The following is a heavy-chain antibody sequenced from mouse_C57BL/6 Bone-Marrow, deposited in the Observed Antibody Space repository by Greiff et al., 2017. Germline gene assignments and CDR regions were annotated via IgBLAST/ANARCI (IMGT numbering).Heavy chain of an antibody. Sequence: EVMLVESGGGLVKPGGSLKLSCAASGFTFSSYAMSWVRQTPEKRLEWVATISDGGSYTYYPDNVKGRFTISRDNAKNNLYLQMSHLKSEDTAIYYCARLLLRAMDYWGQGTSVTVSS. V-gene: IGHV5-4*03. CDR3: ARLLLRAMDY. CDR2: ISDGGSYT. CDR1: GFTFSSYA. J-gene: IGHJ4*01. D-gene: IGHD1-1*01.